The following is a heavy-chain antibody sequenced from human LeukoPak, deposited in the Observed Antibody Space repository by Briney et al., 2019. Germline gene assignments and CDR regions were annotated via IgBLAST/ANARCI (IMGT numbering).Heavy chain of an antibody. Sequence: ASVKVSCKASGYTFTGYYMHWVRQAPGQGLEWMGWINPNSGGTNYAQKFQGRVTMTRDTSISTAYMELSRLTSDDTAVYYCARDRRGCYGGSCYSPGGYWGQGTLVTVSS. J-gene: IGHJ4*02. CDR1: GYTFTGYY. V-gene: IGHV1-2*02. CDR3: ARDRRGCYGGSCYSPGGY. D-gene: IGHD2-15*01. CDR2: INPNSGGT.